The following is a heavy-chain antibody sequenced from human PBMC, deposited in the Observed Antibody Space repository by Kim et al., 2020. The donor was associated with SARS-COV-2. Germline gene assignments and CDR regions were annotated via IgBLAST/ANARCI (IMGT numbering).Heavy chain of an antibody. D-gene: IGHD3-10*01. J-gene: IGHJ4*02. V-gene: IGHV3-21*01. CDR2: ISSSSSYI. Sequence: GGSLRLSCAASGFTFSSYSMNWVRQAPGKGLEWVSSISSSSSYIYYADSVKGRFTISRDNAKNSLYLQMNSLRAEDKDVYYCARDLFRVKGYFDYWGQGTLVTVSS. CDR1: GFTFSSYS. CDR3: ARDLFRVKGYFDY.